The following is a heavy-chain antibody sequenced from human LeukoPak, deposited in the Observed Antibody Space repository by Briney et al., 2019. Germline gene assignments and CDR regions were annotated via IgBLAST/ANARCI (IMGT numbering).Heavy chain of an antibody. CDR2: ISAYNGNT. V-gene: IGHV1-18*01. D-gene: IGHD1-26*01. CDR1: GDTFTSYG. J-gene: IGHJ4*02. CDR3: ARVSRGSYHYFDY. Sequence: ASVKVTCKASGDTFTSYGISWVRQAPGQGHEWRGWISAYNGNTNYAQKLQGRVTMTTDTSTSTAYMELRSLRSDDTAVYYCARVSRGSYHYFDYWGQGTLVTVSS.